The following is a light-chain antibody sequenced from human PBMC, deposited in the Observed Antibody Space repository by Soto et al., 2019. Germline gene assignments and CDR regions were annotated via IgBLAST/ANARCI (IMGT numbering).Light chain of an antibody. CDR2: GAS. CDR3: QQYDIWPRT. Sequence: EIVMTQSPATLSVSPGDGTTLSCRTRKIVNSILAWYQQKPGQAPRLLIYGASTRATGIPDRFSGSGSGTEFTLTISILQSEDSAVYYCQQYDIWPRTFGQGTKLEIK. V-gene: IGKV3-15*01. CDR1: KIVNSI. J-gene: IGKJ2*01.